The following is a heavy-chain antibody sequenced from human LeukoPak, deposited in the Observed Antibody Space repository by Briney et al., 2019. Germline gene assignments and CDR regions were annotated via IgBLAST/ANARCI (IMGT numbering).Heavy chain of an antibody. CDR2: IIPILGIA. V-gene: IGHV1-69*04. J-gene: IGHJ4*02. CDR1: GGTFSSYA. CDR3: ARNLAGKYYFDY. Sequence: GASVKVSCKASGGTFSSYAISWVRRAPGQGLAWMGRIIPILGIANYAQKFQGRVTITADKSTSTAYMELSNLRSEDTAVYYCARNLAGKYYFDYWGQGTLVTVSS. D-gene: IGHD1-1*01.